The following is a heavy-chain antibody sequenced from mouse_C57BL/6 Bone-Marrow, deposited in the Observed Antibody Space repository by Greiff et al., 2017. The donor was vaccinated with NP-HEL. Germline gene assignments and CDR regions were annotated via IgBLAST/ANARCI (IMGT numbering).Heavy chain of an antibody. CDR3: ARSPGSYFDY. CDR2: IHPNSGST. Sequence: QVQLKQPGAELVKPGASVKLSCKASGYTFTSYWMHWVKQRPGQGLEWIGMIHPNSGSTNYNEKFKSKATLTVDKSSSTAYMQLSSLTSEDSAVYYCARSPGSYFDYWGQGTTLTVSS. D-gene: IGHD1-1*02. V-gene: IGHV1-64*01. CDR1: GYTFTSYW. J-gene: IGHJ2*01.